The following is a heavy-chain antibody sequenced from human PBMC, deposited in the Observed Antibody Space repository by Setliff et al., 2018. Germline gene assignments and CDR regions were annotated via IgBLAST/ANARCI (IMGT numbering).Heavy chain of an antibody. V-gene: IGHV4-34*01. Sequence: SETLSLTCAVYGGSFSGHHWCWIRQPPWKGLEWIGEINHSGSANYDPSLKSRVTISLDTSKNQFSLKLSSVTAADTAVYYCARGDYYDSSAYSPDTFDIWGQGTMVTVS. CDR2: INHSGSA. CDR3: ARGDYYDSSAYSPDTFDI. J-gene: IGHJ3*02. D-gene: IGHD3-22*01. CDR1: GGSFSGHH.